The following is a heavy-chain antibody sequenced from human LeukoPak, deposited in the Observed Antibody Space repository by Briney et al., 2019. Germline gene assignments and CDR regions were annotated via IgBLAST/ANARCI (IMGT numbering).Heavy chain of an antibody. D-gene: IGHD5-12*01. CDR3: AKVVSGYHFDY. CDR1: GVTFSSYG. J-gene: IGHJ4*02. V-gene: IGHV3-23*01. Sequence: SGGSLRLSCAASGVTFSSYGMSWVRRAPGKGPEWVSGISGSGGNTYYADSVKGRFTISRDNSQNTLYLQMNTLRAEDTAVYYCAKVVSGYHFDYWGQGTLVTVSS. CDR2: ISGSGGNT.